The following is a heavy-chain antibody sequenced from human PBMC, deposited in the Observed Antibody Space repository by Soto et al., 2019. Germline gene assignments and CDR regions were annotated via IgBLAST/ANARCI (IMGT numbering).Heavy chain of an antibody. J-gene: IGHJ6*02. CDR1: GFTFSSYA. V-gene: IGHV3-30-3*01. CDR2: ISYDGSNK. CDR3: ARDRGRTAARASHYYNYSMDV. D-gene: IGHD6-6*01. Sequence: QVQLVESGGGVVQPGRSLRLSCAASGFTFSSYAMYWVRQAPGKGLEWVAVISYDGSNKDYADSVKGRFTISRDSSKNTLYLQMNRLRAEDTAVYYCARDRGRTAARASHYYNYSMDVWGQGTTVSVSS.